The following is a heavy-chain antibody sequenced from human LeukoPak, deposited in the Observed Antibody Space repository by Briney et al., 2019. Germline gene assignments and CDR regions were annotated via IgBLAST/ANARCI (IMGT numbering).Heavy chain of an antibody. CDR2: ISAYNGNK. CDR3: AKIDYSTSADH. V-gene: IGHV1-18*01. J-gene: IGHJ4*02. Sequence: ASVKVSCKASGYTFINSGITWVRQAPGQGLEWMGWISAYNGNKNYAQMFQGRVTMTTDTSTNTAYMELRSLRSDDTAVYYCAKIDYSTSADHWGQGTLVTVSS. CDR1: GYTFINSG. D-gene: IGHD6-13*01.